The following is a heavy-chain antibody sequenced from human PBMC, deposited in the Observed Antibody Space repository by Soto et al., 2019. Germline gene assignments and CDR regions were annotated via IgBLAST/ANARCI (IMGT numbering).Heavy chain of an antibody. J-gene: IGHJ4*02. CDR1: GYTFTSYG. V-gene: IGHV1-18*01. Sequence: QVQLVQSGAEVKKPGASVKVSCKASGYTFTSYGISWVRQAPGQGLEWMGWISAYNGNTNYAQKLQGRVTMTTDTTTSKPYMDGGSLRSDDTAVCYFVRVKGFYYDKSGYVHFDYWGQGTLVTVSS. D-gene: IGHD3-22*01. CDR2: ISAYNGNT. CDR3: VRVKGFYYDKSGYVHFDY.